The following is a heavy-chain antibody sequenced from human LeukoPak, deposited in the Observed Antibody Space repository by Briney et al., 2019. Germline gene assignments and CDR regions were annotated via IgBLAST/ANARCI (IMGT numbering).Heavy chain of an antibody. CDR3: ARVIESYYDSSGYHTQLRYYFDY. D-gene: IGHD3-22*01. CDR1: GGSIRSSYYY. CDR2: IYDSGST. V-gene: IGHV4-39*01. Sequence: SETLSLTCTVSGGSIRSSYYYWGWIRQPPGKGLEWIGSIYDSGSTYYNPSLKSRVTISVDTSKNQFSLKLNSVTAADTAVYYCARVIESYYDSSGYHTQLRYYFDYWGQGTLVTVSS. J-gene: IGHJ4*02.